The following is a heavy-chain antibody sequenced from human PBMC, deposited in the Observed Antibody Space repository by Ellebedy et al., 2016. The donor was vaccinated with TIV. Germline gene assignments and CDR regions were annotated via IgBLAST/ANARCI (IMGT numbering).Heavy chain of an antibody. CDR3: ARQGVIVATIYYYGMDV. V-gene: IGHV4-34*01. CDR2: INHSGST. CDR1: GGSFSGYY. D-gene: IGHD5-12*01. Sequence: MPSETLSLTCAVYGGSFSGYYWSWIRQPPGKGLEWIGEINHSGSTNYNPSLKSRVTISVDTSKNQFSLKLSSVTAADTAVYYCARQGVIVATIYYYGMDVWGQGTTVTVSS. J-gene: IGHJ6*02.